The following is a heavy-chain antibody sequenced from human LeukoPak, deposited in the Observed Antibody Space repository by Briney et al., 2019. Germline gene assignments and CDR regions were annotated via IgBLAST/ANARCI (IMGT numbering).Heavy chain of an antibody. CDR1: GYSFTSYW. D-gene: IGHD3-3*01. J-gene: IGHJ4*02. CDR2: IYPGDSDT. Sequence: GESLKISCKGSGYSFTSYWIGWVRQMPGKGLEWVGIIYPGDSDTRYSPSFQGQVTISADKSISTAYLQWSSLKASDTAMYYCARIGAKKYDFWSGYYKGGFDYWGQGTLVTVSS. CDR3: ARIGAKKYDFWSGYYKGGFDY. V-gene: IGHV5-51*01.